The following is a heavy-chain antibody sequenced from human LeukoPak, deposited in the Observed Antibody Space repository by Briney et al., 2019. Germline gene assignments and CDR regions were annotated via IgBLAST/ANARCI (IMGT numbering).Heavy chain of an antibody. CDR2: IYYSGST. CDR1: GGSISSHY. V-gene: IGHV4-59*11. CDR3: AREPRRDGYADY. J-gene: IGHJ4*02. Sequence: SETLSLTCTVSGGSISSHYWSWIRQPPGKGLEWIGYIYYSGSTNYNPSLKSRVTISVDTSKNQFSLKLSSVTAADTAVYYCAREPRRDGYADYWGQETLVTVSS. D-gene: IGHD5-24*01.